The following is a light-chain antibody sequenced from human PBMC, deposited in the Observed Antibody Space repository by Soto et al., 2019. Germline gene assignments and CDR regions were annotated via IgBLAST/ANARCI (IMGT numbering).Light chain of an antibody. J-gene: IGKJ2*01. Sequence: DIRMTQSPSSLSASVGDRVTITCQASQGIYIYLSWYQQKPGKAPKVLIYEASNLETGVPSRFSGSGSGTDFTLTISSLQPEDIATYYCQQYDRLPYTYGQGTKLEIK. CDR1: QGIYIY. CDR2: EAS. CDR3: QQYDRLPYT. V-gene: IGKV1-33*01.